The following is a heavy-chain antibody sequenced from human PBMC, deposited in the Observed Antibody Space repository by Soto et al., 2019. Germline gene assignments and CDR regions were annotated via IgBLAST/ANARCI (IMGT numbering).Heavy chain of an antibody. V-gene: IGHV3-30*18. CDR2: ISYDGSNK. Sequence: QVQLVESGGGAVQPGRSLRLSCAASGFTFSSYGMHWVRQAPGKGLEWVAVISYDGSNKYYADSVKGRFTISRDNSKNTLYLQMNSLRAEDTAVYYCAKGYSYGLSYYYYGMDVWGQGTTVTVSS. CDR3: AKGYSYGLSYYYYGMDV. D-gene: IGHD5-18*01. CDR1: GFTFSSYG. J-gene: IGHJ6*02.